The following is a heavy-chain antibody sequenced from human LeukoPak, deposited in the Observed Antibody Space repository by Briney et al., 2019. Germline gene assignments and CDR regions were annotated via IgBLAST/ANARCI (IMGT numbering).Heavy chain of an antibody. Sequence: GASVKVSCKASGGTFSSYAISWVRQSPGQGLEWMGGIIPIFGTANYAQKFQGRVTITTDESTSTAYMELSSLRSEDTAVYYCARDKGDSRRDWGQGTLVTVSS. D-gene: IGHD3-22*01. CDR1: GGTFSSYA. V-gene: IGHV1-69*05. J-gene: IGHJ4*02. CDR3: ARDKGDSRRD. CDR2: IIPIFGTA.